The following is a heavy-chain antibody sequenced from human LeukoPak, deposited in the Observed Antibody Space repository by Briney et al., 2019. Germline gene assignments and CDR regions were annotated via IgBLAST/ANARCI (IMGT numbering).Heavy chain of an antibody. CDR1: GFTFSSYE. D-gene: IGHD3-10*01. CDR2: ISSSGSTI. CDR3: ARVPGDYYYGMDV. V-gene: IGHV3-48*03. J-gene: IGHJ6*02. Sequence: PGGSLRFSCAASGFTFSSYEMNWVRQAPGKGLEWVSYISSSGSTIYYADSVKGRFTISRDNAKNSLYLQMNSLRAEDTAVYYCARVPGDYYYGMDVWGQGTTVTVSS.